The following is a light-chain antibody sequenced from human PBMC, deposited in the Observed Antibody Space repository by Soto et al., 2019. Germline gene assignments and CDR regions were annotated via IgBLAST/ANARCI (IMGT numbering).Light chain of an antibody. CDR2: ELS. V-gene: IGLV2-8*01. CDR3: SSYVTGNSLI. Sequence: QSALTQPPSASGSPGQSVTISCTGTSRDVGGQDYVSWYQQHPGKAPKLMIYELSKRPSGVPDRFSGSKSGNTASLTVSGLQAEDEADYYCSSYVTGNSLIFGGGTQLTVL. J-gene: IGLJ2*01. CDR1: SRDVGGQDY.